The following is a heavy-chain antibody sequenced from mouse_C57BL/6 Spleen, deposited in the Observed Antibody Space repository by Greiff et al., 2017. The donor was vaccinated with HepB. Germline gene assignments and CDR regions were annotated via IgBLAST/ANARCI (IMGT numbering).Heavy chain of an antibody. J-gene: IGHJ3*01. CDR2: IRNKANGYTT. V-gene: IGHV7-3*01. CDR1: GFTFTDYY. D-gene: IGHD1-1*01. Sequence: EVNVVESGGGLVQPGGSLSLSCAASGFTFTDYYMSWVRQPPGKALEWLGFIRNKANGYTTEYSASVKGRFTISRDNSQSILYLQMNALRAEDSATYYCARPITTVVAGEFAYWGQGTLVTVSA. CDR3: ARPITTVVAGEFAY.